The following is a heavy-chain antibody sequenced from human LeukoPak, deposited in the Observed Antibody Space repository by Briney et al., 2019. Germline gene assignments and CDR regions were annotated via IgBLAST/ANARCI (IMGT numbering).Heavy chain of an antibody. CDR1: GFTVSSNY. J-gene: IGHJ4*02. V-gene: IGHV3-66*01. CDR2: IYSGGST. Sequence: PGGSLRLSCAASGFTVSSNYMSWVRQAPGKGPEWVSVIYSGGSTYYADSVKGRFTISRDNSKNTLYLQMNSLRAEDTAVYYCARDHSYYGSGSYFDYWGQGTLVTVSS. CDR3: ARDHSYYGSGSYFDY. D-gene: IGHD3-10*01.